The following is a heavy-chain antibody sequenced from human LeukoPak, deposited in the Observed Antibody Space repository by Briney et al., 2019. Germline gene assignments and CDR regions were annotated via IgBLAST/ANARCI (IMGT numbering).Heavy chain of an antibody. CDR3: ARTTVVSRDYYYNMDV. J-gene: IGHJ6*02. V-gene: IGHV4-59*08. Sequence: SETLSLTCTVSGGSISSFHWSWIRQPPGKGLQWIGYVYYSGNTNYNPSLKSRVTISLDTSKNQFSLELSSVTAADTAVYYCARTTVVSRDYYYNMDVWGQGTTVTVSS. CDR2: VYYSGNT. D-gene: IGHD4-23*01. CDR1: GGSISSFH.